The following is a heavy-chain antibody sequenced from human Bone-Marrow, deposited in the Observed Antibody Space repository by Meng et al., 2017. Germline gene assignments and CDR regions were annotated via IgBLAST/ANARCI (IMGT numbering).Heavy chain of an antibody. CDR3: TTVVGGWKVDY. CDR1: GFTFSNAW. V-gene: IGHV3-15*01. J-gene: IGHJ4*02. D-gene: IGHD4-23*01. Sequence: EVQLVESGGGLVKPGGSLRLFCAASGFTFSNAWMSWVRQAPGKGLEWVGRIKSKTDGGTTDYAAPVRGRFTISRDDSKNTLYLQMNSLKTEDTAVYYCTTVVGGWKVDYWGQGTLVTVSS. CDR2: IKSKTDGGTT.